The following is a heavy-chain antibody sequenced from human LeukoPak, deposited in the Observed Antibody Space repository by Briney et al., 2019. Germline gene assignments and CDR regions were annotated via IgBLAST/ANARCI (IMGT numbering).Heavy chain of an antibody. CDR3: ARVPGEYYFDY. V-gene: IGHV4-38-2*01. J-gene: IGHJ4*02. CDR1: GYSISSGYY. D-gene: IGHD3-10*01. CDR2: IYHSGST. Sequence: SETLSLTCAVSGYSISSGYYWGWIRQPPGKGLEWIGSIYHSGSTYYNPSLKSRVTISVDTSKNQFSLKLSSVTAADTAVYYCARVPGEYYFDYWGQGTLVTVSS.